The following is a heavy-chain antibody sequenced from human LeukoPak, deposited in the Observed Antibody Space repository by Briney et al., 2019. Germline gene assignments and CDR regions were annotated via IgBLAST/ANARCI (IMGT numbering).Heavy chain of an antibody. D-gene: IGHD3-22*01. Sequence: SGGSLRLSCAVSGFTFTNYVMSWARQAPGKGLEWVSAISSSGSDTYYADSVKGRFTISRDNSQNTLYLQMNSLRAEDTAIYYCAPIYYPSLGYWGQGTLVTVSS. CDR3: APIYYPSLGY. J-gene: IGHJ4*02. V-gene: IGHV3-23*01. CDR2: ISSSGSDT. CDR1: GFTFTNYV.